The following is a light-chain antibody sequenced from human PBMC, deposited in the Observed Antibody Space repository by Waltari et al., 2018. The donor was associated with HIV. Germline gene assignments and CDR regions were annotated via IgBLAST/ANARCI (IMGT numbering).Light chain of an antibody. J-gene: IGLJ3*02. CDR3: CSSTGNYTWV. Sequence: QSALTQPRSVSGSPGQSVTISCTGTSHDVGGYNYVSWFLHHPGKAPKLMLYDVNKRPSGVPDRFSGSKSGNTASLTISGLQVEDEANYYCCSSTGNYTWVFGGGTKLTVL. V-gene: IGLV2-11*01. CDR2: DVN. CDR1: SHDVGGYNY.